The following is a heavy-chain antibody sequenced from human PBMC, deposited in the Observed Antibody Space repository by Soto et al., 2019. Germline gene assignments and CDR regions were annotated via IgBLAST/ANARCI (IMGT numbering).Heavy chain of an antibody. CDR3: ARDLAWGQYQLLWTWFDP. CDR1: GFGFTFSISA. Sequence: GGSLRLSCAATGFGFTFSISAMSWVRQAPGKGLEWVSTFRESGGTTHYANSVKGRFTISRDNSKNTLYLQMNSLRAEDTAVYYCARDLAWGQYQLLWTWFDPWGQGTLVTVSS. J-gene: IGHJ5*02. V-gene: IGHV3-23*01. D-gene: IGHD2-2*01. CDR2: FRESGGTT.